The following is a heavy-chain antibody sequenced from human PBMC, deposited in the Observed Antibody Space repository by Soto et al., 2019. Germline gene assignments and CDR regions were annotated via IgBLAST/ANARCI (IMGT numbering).Heavy chain of an antibody. D-gene: IGHD3-22*01. CDR2: INPNSGGT. CDR1: GYIFTDYY. V-gene: IGHV1-2*04. J-gene: IGHJ4*02. CDR3: AIPSGYYPYYFDD. Sequence: GASVKVSCKTSGYIFTDYYIHWVRQAPGQGLEWMGWINPNSGGTNYAQKFQDWVTMTRDTSINTAYMEVNSLRSDDTAVYYCAIPSGYYPYYFDDWGQGTQVTVSS.